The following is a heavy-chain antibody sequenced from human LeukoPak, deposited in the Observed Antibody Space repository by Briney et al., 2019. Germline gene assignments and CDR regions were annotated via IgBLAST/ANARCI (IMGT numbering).Heavy chain of an antibody. V-gene: IGHV3-74*03. CDR3: ASAPAQSQAFDI. Sequence: GGSLRLSCVASEFPFHSYWMHWVRQAPGKGLVWVSRINGDGSGTTYADSVKGRFTISRDNAKNTLYLQMNSLRAEDTAVYYCASAPAQSQAFDIWGQGTMVTVSS. CDR1: EFPFHSYW. J-gene: IGHJ3*02. CDR2: INGDGSGT.